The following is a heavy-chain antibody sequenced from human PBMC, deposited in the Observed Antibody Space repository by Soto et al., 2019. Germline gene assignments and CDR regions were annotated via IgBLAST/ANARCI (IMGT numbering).Heavy chain of an antibody. J-gene: IGHJ4*02. V-gene: IGHV3-9*01. Sequence: DVQLVESGGGLVQPGRSLRLSCAASGFTFDDYAMHWVRQAPGKGLEWVSGISWNSGSIGYADSVKGRFTISRDNAKNSLYLQMNSLRAEDTALYYCAKDELKFPYQPLGIIDYWGQGTLVTVSS. CDR1: GFTFDDYA. CDR2: ISWNSGSI. D-gene: IGHD2-2*01. CDR3: AKDELKFPYQPLGIIDY.